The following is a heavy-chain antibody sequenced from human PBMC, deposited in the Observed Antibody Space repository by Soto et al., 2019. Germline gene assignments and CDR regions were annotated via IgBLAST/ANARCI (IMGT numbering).Heavy chain of an antibody. Sequence: QVQLQQWGAGLLKPSETLSLTCVVYGGSFSLYYWSWLRQPPGKGLEWIGEINDSGSTNYIPSLKSRVTISIDTSKNQFYLKLRSVTAADTAVYFCARGFSHWGQGTLVTVSS. CDR3: ARGFSH. J-gene: IGHJ4*02. CDR1: GGSFSLYY. V-gene: IGHV4-34*01. CDR2: INDSGST.